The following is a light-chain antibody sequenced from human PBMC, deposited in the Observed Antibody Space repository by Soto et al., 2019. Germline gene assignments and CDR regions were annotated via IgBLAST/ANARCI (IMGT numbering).Light chain of an antibody. CDR2: GAS. CDR3: QQYGSSPQT. CDR1: QSVSSSY. J-gene: IGKJ1*01. Sequence: EIVLTQSPGTLSLSPGERATLSCRASQSVSSSYLAWYQQKPGQGPRLVIYGASTRATGIPDRFSGSGSGTDFTLTLSRLEPEDFAVYYCQQYGSSPQTFGQGTKVDIK. V-gene: IGKV3-20*01.